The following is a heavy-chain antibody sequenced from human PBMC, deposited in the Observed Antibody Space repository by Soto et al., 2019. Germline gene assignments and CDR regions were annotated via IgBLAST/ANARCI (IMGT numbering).Heavy chain of an antibody. CDR2: ISGSGGST. J-gene: IGHJ6*03. D-gene: IGHD5-18*01. V-gene: IGHV3-23*01. CDR3: AKAAMASYYYYYYMDV. CDR1: GFTFSSYA. Sequence: GGSLRLSCAAFGFTFSSYAMSWVRQAPGKGLEWVSAISGSGGSTYYADSVKGRFTISRDNSKNTLYLQMNSLRAEDTAVYYCAKAAMASYYYYYYMDVWGKGTTVTVSS.